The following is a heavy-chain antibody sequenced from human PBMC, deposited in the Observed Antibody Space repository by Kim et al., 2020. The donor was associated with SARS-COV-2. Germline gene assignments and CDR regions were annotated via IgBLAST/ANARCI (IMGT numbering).Heavy chain of an antibody. D-gene: IGHD2-2*01. V-gene: IGHV4-34*01. CDR2: INHSGGT. Sequence: SETLSLTCVVYGGSLSGYSWNWIRQPPGKGLEWIGEINHSGGTKSSPSLKSRVTMSIDTSKSQFSLRLTSVTAADSAVYFCARGHVGVVPAPILGLGPFYYYYNVDVWGRGATVTVSS. CDR3: ARGHVGVVPAPILGLGPFYYYYNVDV. J-gene: IGHJ6*03. CDR1: GGSLSGYS.